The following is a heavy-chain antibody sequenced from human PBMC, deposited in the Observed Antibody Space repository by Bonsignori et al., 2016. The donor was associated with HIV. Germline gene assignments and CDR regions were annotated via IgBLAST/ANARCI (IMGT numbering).Heavy chain of an antibody. CDR3: ARGYTGDYYYYYMDV. CDR2: IYYSGST. CDR1: GGSISSSSYY. V-gene: IGHV4-39*07. D-gene: IGHD2-2*02. J-gene: IGHJ6*03. Sequence: GSLRLSCTVSGGSISSSSYYWGWIRQPPGKGLEWIGSIYYSGSTYYNPSLKSRVTISVDTSKNQFSLKLSSVTAADTAVYYCARGYTGDYYYYYMDVWGKGTTVTVSS.